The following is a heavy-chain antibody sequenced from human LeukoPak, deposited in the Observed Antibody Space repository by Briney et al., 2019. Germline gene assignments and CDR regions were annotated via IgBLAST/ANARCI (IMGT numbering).Heavy chain of an antibody. CDR2: TYYRSKWYN. J-gene: IGHJ6*03. CDR3: ARGHIAARPYYYYYYMDV. D-gene: IGHD6-6*01. V-gene: IGHV6-1*01. Sequence: SQTLSLTCAISGDSVSSNSAAWNWIRQSPSRGLEWLGRTYYRSKWYNDYAVSAKSRRTINPDTSKNQVSLQLNSVTPEDTAVHYCARGHIAARPYYYYYYMDVWGKGTTVTVSS. CDR1: GDSVSSNSAA.